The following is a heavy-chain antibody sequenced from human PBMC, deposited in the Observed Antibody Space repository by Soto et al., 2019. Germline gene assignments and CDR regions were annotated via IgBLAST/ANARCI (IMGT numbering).Heavy chain of an antibody. D-gene: IGHD6-6*01. Sequence: EVQLVESGGGLVKPGGSLRLSCAASGFTFSSYSMNWVRQAPGKGLEWVSSISSSSSSIYYADSVKGRFTRSRDNAKNSLYLQMNSMEAEDTDVYYCARVGVQLVPGFDYWGQGTLVTVSS. J-gene: IGHJ4*02. CDR1: GFTFSSYS. CDR2: ISSSSSSI. V-gene: IGHV3-21*01. CDR3: ARVGVQLVPGFDY.